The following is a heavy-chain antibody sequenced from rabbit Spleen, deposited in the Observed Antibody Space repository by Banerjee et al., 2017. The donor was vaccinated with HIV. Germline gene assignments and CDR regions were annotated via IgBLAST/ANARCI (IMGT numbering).Heavy chain of an antibody. V-gene: IGHV1S40*01. CDR1: GFSFSSGYD. CDR3: AREVLYAAYAGFGDATIYYFDL. Sequence: QSLEESGGGLVKPGASLTLTCKASGFSFSSGYDMCWVRQAPGKGLEWVACINAATGKPVYASWAKGRFTITRSTSLNTVTLQLTSLTAADTATYFCAREVLYAAYAGFGDATIYYFDLWGPGTLVPVS. CDR2: INAATGKP. J-gene: IGHJ4*01. D-gene: IGHD6-1*01.